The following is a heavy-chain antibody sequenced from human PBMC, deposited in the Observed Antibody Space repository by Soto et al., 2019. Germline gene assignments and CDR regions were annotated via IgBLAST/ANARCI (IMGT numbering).Heavy chain of an antibody. D-gene: IGHD5-18*01. J-gene: IGHJ4*02. Sequence: GSLRLSCEASGFTFIDHDMSWVRQAPGEGLEWVSSITVGGAQKDYGQSVKGRFTISRDNAKNSLYLQMNSLRAEDTAVYYCARANVDTSVVNEYYFDYWGQGTLVTVSS. CDR2: ITVGGAQK. CDR3: ARANVDTSVVNEYYFDY. V-gene: IGHV3-23*01. CDR1: GFTFIDHD.